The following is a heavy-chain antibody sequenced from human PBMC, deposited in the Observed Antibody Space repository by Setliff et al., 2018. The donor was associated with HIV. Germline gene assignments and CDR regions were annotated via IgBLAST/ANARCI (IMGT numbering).Heavy chain of an antibody. CDR1: GYNFITFG. Sequence: ASVKVSCKASGYNFITFGTSWVRQAPGQGLEWLGWTNPNSGVANYAQKVQGRVTLTTDTSTNTGYMELRTLRSDDTAVYYCARGVTRDSIGYYRDEYFQHWGQGTLVTVSS. CDR2: TNPNSGVA. D-gene: IGHD3-22*01. CDR3: ARGVTRDSIGYYRDEYFQH. V-gene: IGHV1-18*01. J-gene: IGHJ1*01.